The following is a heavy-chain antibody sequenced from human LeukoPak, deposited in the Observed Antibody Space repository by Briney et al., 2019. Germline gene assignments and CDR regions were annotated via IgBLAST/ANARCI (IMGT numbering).Heavy chain of an antibody. CDR1: GFTLSSYA. J-gene: IGHJ4*02. V-gene: IGHV3-30*04. D-gene: IGHD1-26*01. CDR2: ISYDGSNK. Sequence: GGSLRLSCAASGFTLSSYAMSWVRQAPGKGLEWVAVISYDGSNKYYADSVKGRFTISRDNSKNTLYLQMNSLRAEDTAVYYCARGGLGSYGSNLSDYWGQGTLVTVSS. CDR3: ARGGLGSYGSNLSDY.